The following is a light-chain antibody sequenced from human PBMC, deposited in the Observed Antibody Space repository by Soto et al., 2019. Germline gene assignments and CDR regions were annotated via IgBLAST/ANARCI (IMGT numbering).Light chain of an antibody. CDR3: QQYNHWPGT. Sequence: IVMTQSPVTLSVSPGEKATLSCRASQSVTNNLAWYQQTPGQAPRLLIYRASTRATGVPVRFSGSGSGTQFTLTISSLQSEDSVVYFCQQYNHWPGTFGQGTKVEIK. V-gene: IGKV3D-15*01. J-gene: IGKJ1*01. CDR2: RAS. CDR1: QSVTNN.